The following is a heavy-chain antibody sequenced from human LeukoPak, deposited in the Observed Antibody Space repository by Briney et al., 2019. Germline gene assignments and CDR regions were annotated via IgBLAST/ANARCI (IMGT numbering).Heavy chain of an antibody. J-gene: IGHJ5*02. V-gene: IGHV4-39*07. Sequence: PSETLSLTCTVSGGSISSSRYLWGWIRQPPGKGLEWIGTIYYSGSTNYNPSLKSRVTISVDTSKNQLSLKLSSVTAADTAVYYCARDYYDSSGYREYNWFDPWGQGTLVTVSS. D-gene: IGHD3-22*01. CDR2: IYYSGST. CDR3: ARDYYDSSGYREYNWFDP. CDR1: GGSISSSRYL.